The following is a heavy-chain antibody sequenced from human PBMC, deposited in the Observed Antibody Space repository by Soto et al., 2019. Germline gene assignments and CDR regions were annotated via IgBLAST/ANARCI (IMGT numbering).Heavy chain of an antibody. CDR3: AREVGRIGHCTRTSCYTGENWFDP. J-gene: IGHJ5*02. V-gene: IGHV4-31*03. CDR2: IYYSGST. CDR1: GGSISSGGYY. Sequence: TLSLTCTVSGGSISSGGYYWSWIRQHPGKGLEWIGYIYYSGSTYYNPSLKSRVTISVDTSKNQFSLQLNSVTPEDTAVYYCAREVGRIGHCTRTSCYTGENWFDPWGQGTLVTVSS. D-gene: IGHD2-2*02.